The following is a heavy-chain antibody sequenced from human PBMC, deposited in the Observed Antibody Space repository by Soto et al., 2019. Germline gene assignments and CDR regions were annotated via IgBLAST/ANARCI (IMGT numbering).Heavy chain of an antibody. CDR3: APMGRYFDWLSNSPYYYYYGMDV. CDR2: INHSGST. CDR1: GGSFSGYY. J-gene: IGHJ6*02. Sequence: PSETLSLTCAVYGGSFSGYYWSWIRQPPGKGLEWIGEINHSGSTNYNPSLKSRVTISVDTSKNQFSLKLSSVTAADTAVYYCAPMGRYFDWLSNSPYYYYYGMDVWGQGTTVTVSS. V-gene: IGHV4-34*01. D-gene: IGHD3-9*01.